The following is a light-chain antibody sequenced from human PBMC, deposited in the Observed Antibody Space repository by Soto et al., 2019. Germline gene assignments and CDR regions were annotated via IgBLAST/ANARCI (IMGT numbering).Light chain of an antibody. CDR2: QTS. J-gene: IGKJ1*01. V-gene: IGKV3-11*01. CDR3: HQRQSWPRN. CDR1: QYINTR. Sequence: EIVLTQSPATLSSFPGDRVTLSCRASQYINTRLAWYQHRPGQAPRLLIYQTSIRAAGIPARFSASGTGTDFTLTISDVQTEDFAVYYWHQRQSWPRNFGQGTKVDI.